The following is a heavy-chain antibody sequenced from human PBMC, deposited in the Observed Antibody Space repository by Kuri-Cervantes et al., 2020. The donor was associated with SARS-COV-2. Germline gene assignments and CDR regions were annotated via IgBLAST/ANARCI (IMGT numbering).Heavy chain of an antibody. Sequence: GESLKISCAASGFTFSSYGMHWVRQAPGKGLEWVAFIRYDGSNKYYADSVKGRFTISRDNSKSTLYLQMNSLRAEDTAVYYCAKVGQQLVPDWFDPWGQGTLVTVSS. V-gene: IGHV3-30*02. CDR1: GFTFSSYG. CDR2: IRYDGSNK. D-gene: IGHD6-13*01. J-gene: IGHJ5*02. CDR3: AKVGQQLVPDWFDP.